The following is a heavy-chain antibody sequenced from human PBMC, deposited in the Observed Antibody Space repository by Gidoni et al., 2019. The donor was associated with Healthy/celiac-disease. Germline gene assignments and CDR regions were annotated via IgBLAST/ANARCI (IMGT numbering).Heavy chain of an antibody. CDR3: AKDLSSSWFHYFDY. CDR2: ISGSGGST. D-gene: IGHD6-13*01. V-gene: IGHV3-23*01. J-gene: IGHJ4*02. CDR1: GFTFSSYA. Sequence: EVQLLESGGGLVQPGGSLRLSCAASGFTFSSYAMSWVRQAQGKGLEWLSAISGSGGSTYYADSVKGRFTISRDNSKNTLYLQMNSLRAEDTAVYYCAKDLSSSWFHYFDYWGQGTLVTVSS.